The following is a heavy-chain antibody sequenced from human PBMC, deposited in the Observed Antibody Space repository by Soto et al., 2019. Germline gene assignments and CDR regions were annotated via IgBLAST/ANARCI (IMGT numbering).Heavy chain of an antibody. CDR1: GFTFSSYS. J-gene: IGHJ4*02. CDR3: VRHTCPVDCYSLGY. Sequence: PGGSLRLSCAASGFTFSSYSMNWGRQAPGKGLEWVSSISSSSTAIFYGDSVKGRFIISRDNADNSLYLQMNSLRAEDTAVYYCVRHTCPVDCYSLGYWGLGTLVTVSS. V-gene: IGHV3-21*01. D-gene: IGHD2-21*02. CDR2: ISSSSTAI.